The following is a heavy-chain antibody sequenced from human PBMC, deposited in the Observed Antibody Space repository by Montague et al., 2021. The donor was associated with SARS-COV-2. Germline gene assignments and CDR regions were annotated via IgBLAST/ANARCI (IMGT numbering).Heavy chain of an antibody. CDR1: FGSISTYY. V-gene: IGHV4-59*01. CDR2: IFYNGST. J-gene: IGHJ5*01. D-gene: IGHD2-21*01. Sequence: TLSLTCTVSFGSISTYYWSWIRQPPGKGLEWIGFIFYNGSTKYNPSLKRRVSISLDTSKNQFSLKLSSVTAADTAVYYCARQDAWAYCGDECYRGWFDSWGQGTLVTVSS. CDR3: ARQDAWAYCGDECYRGWFDS.